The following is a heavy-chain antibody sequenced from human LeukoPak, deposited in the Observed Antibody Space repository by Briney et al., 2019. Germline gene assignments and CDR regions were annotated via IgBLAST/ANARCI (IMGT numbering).Heavy chain of an antibody. V-gene: IGHV1-18*01. Sequence: VASGKVSCKASGYTFTSYGISWVRQAPGQGLEWMGWISAYNGNTNYAQKLQGRVTMTTDTSTSTAYMELRSLRSDDTAVYYCARVNPYCSSTSCYLRTRAIDYWGQGTLVTVSS. CDR3: ARVNPYCSSTSCYLRTRAIDY. D-gene: IGHD2-2*01. CDR1: GYTFTSYG. J-gene: IGHJ4*02. CDR2: ISAYNGNT.